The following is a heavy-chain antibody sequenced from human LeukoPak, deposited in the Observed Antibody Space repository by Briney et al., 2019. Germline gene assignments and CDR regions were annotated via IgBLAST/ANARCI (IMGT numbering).Heavy chain of an antibody. CDR1: GDSVSSNSAA. CDR2: KYYRSKWYN. D-gene: IGHD3-22*01. Sequence: SQTLSLTCAISGDSVSSNSAAWNWIRQSPSRGLEWLGRKYYRSKWYNDYAVSVKSRITINPDTSKNQFSLQLNSVTPEDTAVYYCARESSVTMIVVVTPGGKFDYWGQGTLVTVSS. J-gene: IGHJ4*02. V-gene: IGHV6-1*01. CDR3: ARESSVTMIVVVTPGGKFDY.